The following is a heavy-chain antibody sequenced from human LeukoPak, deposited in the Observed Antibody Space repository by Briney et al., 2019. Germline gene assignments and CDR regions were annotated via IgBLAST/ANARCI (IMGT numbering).Heavy chain of an antibody. CDR1: GFTFSDYY. CDR3: ARGVGASEGVDY. CDR2: ISNSGNTI. Sequence: WGSLRLSCAASGFTFSDYYMNWIRQAPGKGLEWISYISNSGNTIYYADSLKGRFTTSRTNARNSLYLQMNSLRAEDTAVYYCARGVGASEGVDYWGQGTLVTVSS. V-gene: IGHV3-11*04. D-gene: IGHD1-26*01. J-gene: IGHJ4*02.